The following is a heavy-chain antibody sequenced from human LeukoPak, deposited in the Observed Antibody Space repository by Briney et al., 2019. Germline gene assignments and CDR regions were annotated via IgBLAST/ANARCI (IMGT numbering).Heavy chain of an antibody. Sequence: ASVKVSCKASGFTFTGYYMHWVRQAPGQGLEWMGWINPNSGGTNYAQKFQGRVTMTRDTSITTAYMELTSLRSDDTAVYYCARDRIAARRNGVRTPNWFDPWGQGTLVTVSS. J-gene: IGHJ5*02. CDR3: ARDRIAARRNGVRTPNWFDP. V-gene: IGHV1-2*02. CDR1: GFTFTGYY. D-gene: IGHD6-6*01. CDR2: INPNSGGT.